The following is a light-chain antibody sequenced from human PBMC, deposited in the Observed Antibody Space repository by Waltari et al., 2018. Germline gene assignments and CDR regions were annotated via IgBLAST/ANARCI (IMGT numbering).Light chain of an antibody. V-gene: IGLV2-8*01. CDR3: SSYAGSNNLV. CDR2: EVS. CDR1: SSDVGGYNY. Sequence: QSALTQPPSASGSPRQSVTISCTGTSSDVGGYNYVSWYQQHPGKAPKLMIYEVSKRPSGVPDRFSGSKSGNMASLTVSGLQAEDEADYYCSSYAGSNNLVFGGGTKLTVL. J-gene: IGLJ2*01.